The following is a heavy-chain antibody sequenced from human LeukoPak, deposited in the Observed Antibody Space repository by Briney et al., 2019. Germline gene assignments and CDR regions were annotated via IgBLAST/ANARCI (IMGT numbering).Heavy chain of an antibody. Sequence: ASVKVSCKVSGHTFSELSMHWVRQAPGKGLEWMGGFDPEDGETIYAQKFQGRVTMTEDTSTDTAYMELSSLRSEDTAVYYCATDLGSYSSSWDFDYWGQGTLVTVSS. CDR1: GHTFSELS. V-gene: IGHV1-24*01. D-gene: IGHD6-13*01. J-gene: IGHJ4*02. CDR3: ATDLGSYSSSWDFDY. CDR2: FDPEDGET.